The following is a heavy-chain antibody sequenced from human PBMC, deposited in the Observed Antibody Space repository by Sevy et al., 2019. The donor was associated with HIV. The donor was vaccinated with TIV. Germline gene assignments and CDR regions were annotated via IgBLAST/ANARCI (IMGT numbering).Heavy chain of an antibody. V-gene: IGHV3-7*03. J-gene: IGHJ4*02. D-gene: IGHD3-3*01. CDR2: IKQDGSEK. CDR1: GFTFSSYW. CDR3: ARDRYYDFWSGFDY. Sequence: GGSLRLSCAASGFTFSSYWMSWVRQAPGKGLEWVANIKQDGSEKYYVDSVKGRFTISRDNAKNSLYLQMNSLRAEDTAVYYCARDRYYDFWSGFDYWGQGTLVTVSS.